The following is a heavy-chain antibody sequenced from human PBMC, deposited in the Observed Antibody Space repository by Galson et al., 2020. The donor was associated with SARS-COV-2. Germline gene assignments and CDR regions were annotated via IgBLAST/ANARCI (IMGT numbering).Heavy chain of an antibody. CDR2: ISGSGGST. V-gene: IGHV3-23*01. CDR3: AKYWVTGYCSSTSCYIDY. CDR1: GFTFSSYA. J-gene: IGHJ4*02. Sequence: GGSLRLSCAASGFTFSSYAMSWVRQAPGKGLEWVSAISGSGGSTYYADSVKGRFTISRDNSKNTLYLQMNSLRAEDTAVYYCAKYWVTGYCSSTSCYIDYWGQGTLVTVSS. D-gene: IGHD2-2*02.